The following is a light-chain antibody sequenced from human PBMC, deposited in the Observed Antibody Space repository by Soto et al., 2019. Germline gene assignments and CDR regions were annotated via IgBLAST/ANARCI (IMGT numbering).Light chain of an antibody. CDR1: QGIRTD. J-gene: IGKJ1*01. CDR3: LQHYNYPQT. CDR2: GAS. V-gene: IGKV1-17*01. Sequence: DIQMTQSPSSLSASVGDRVTITCRASQGIRTDLVWYQQKPGKAPKRLIYGASSLQSWVPSRFSGSGSGTEFTLTVSSLQPEDFATYYCLQHYNYPQTFGPGTTVEIK.